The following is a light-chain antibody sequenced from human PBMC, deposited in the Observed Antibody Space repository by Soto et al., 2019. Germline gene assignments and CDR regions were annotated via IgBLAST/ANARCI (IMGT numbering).Light chain of an antibody. CDR1: QHINNR. Sequence: EIVLTQSPATLSLSPGGSVTLSCRASQHINNRLAWYQQRPGQAPRLLIYDASNRATGIPARFSGSGSGTDFTLTISSLEPEDLAVYYCQQYNNWPPSIIFGPGTRLEIK. CDR2: DAS. J-gene: IGKJ5*01. V-gene: IGKV3-11*01. CDR3: QQYNNWPPSII.